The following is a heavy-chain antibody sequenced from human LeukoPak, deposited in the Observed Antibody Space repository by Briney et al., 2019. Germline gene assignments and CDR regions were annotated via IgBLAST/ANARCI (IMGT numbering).Heavy chain of an antibody. CDR2: ISWNSGSI. V-gene: IGHV3-9*01. CDR1: GFTFDDYA. J-gene: IGHJ4*02. D-gene: IGHD1-14*01. CDR3: ARELGSSYFDY. Sequence: PGGSLRLSCAASGFTFDDYAMHWVRQAPGKGLEWVSGISWNSGSIYYADSVKGRFTISRDNAKNSLYLQMISLRAEDTAVYYCARELGSSYFDYWGQGTLVTVSS.